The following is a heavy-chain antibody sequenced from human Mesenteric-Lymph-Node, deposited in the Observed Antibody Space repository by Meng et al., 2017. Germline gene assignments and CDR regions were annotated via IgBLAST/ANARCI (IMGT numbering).Heavy chain of an antibody. J-gene: IGHJ4*02. D-gene: IGHD1-26*01. V-gene: IGHV5-51*01. CDR3: ARPRELLGIDY. CDR1: GYSFSNYW. Sequence: GESLKISCKGSGYSFSNYWIGWVRQMPGKGLEWMGIIYPGDSDTRYSPSFEGQVTISADKSFTTAYLQWSSLKAPDTAIYYCARPRELLGIDYWGRGTLVTVSS. CDR2: IYPGDSDT.